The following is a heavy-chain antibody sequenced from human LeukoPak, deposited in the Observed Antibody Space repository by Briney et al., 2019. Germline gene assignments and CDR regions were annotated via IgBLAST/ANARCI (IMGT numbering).Heavy chain of an antibody. V-gene: IGHV4-61*08. Sequence: PSETLSLTCTVSGASVGSGGYYWTWLRQPPGKALEWIGHMFYRGTTYYNSSLKNRVTISVDTSKNQFSLKLSSVTAADTAVYYCARVEPPNWFDPWGQGTLVTVSS. CDR2: MFYRGTT. J-gene: IGHJ5*02. CDR1: GASVGSGGYY. CDR3: ARVEPPNWFDP. D-gene: IGHD5-24*01.